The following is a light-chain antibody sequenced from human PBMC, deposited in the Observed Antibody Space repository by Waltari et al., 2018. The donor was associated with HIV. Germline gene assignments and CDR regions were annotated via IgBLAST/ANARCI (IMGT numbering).Light chain of an antibody. Sequence: QSALTQPASVSGSPGQSITISCTGTSNDLGRYDLVSWYQHQAGRAPKLIIYSVTKWPSGVSHRFSGSKSGATASLTISGLQAEDEADYYCCSYAGITTWVFGGGTKVTVL. J-gene: IGLJ3*02. CDR3: CSYAGITTWV. CDR1: SNDLGRYDL. CDR2: SVT. V-gene: IGLV2-23*02.